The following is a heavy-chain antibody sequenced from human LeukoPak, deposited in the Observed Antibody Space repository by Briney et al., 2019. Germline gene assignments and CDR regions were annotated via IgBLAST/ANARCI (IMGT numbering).Heavy chain of an antibody. CDR3: ARHRTTHEYFDF. D-gene: IGHD2-2*01. CDR2: VYYRGNT. J-gene: IGHJ4*02. V-gene: IGHV4-39*01. CDR1: GVSISITRYY. Sequence: PSETLSLTCTVSGVSISITRYYWGWIRQSPEKGLEWIVSVYYRGNTYHNPSLQSRVTISVDTSQDQFSLNLTSVTAADTAVYYCARHRTTHEYFDFWGQGILITVSS.